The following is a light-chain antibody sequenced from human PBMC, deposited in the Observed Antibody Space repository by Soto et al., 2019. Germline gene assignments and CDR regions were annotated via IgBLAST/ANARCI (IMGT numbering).Light chain of an antibody. CDR2: GAT. CDR3: LQYNNWPRT. J-gene: IGKJ1*01. Sequence: DIVMTQSPASLSVSPGESATLSSRASQTVSINLAWYQQKPGQAPRLLIYGATTRATDVPVRFSGSGSGTEFTLTIKSLQSEDFAVYYCLQYNNWPRTFGQGTKVELK. CDR1: QTVSIN. V-gene: IGKV3-15*01.